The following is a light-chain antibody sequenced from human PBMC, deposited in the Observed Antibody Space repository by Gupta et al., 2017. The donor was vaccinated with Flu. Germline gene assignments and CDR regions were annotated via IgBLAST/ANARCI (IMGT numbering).Light chain of an antibody. CDR3: MLGTQWPHT. CDR2: KGS. V-gene: IGKV2-30*01. Sequence: NSCRSSQSLVYSDGNTYLDWFQQRPGQSPRRLIYKGSNRDSGVPDRFSGSGSGTDFTLTISRLEAEDVGVYYCMLGTQWPHTFGQGTKVEIK. CDR1: QSLVYSDGNTY. J-gene: IGKJ1*01.